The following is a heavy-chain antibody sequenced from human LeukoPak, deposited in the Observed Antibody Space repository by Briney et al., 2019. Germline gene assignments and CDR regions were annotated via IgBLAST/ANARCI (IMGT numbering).Heavy chain of an antibody. Sequence: GGSLRLSCAASGFTFSSYDMHWVRQAPGKGMEWVAVICYDGSYKYYAASVKGRFTISRDNSKNSLYLQMNSLRAEDTAVYYCAQATTFAYCDYWYFDLWGRGTLVTVSS. V-gene: IGHV3-33*06. CDR2: ICYDGSYK. CDR1: GFTFSSYD. CDR3: AQATTFAYCDYWYFDL. J-gene: IGHJ2*01. D-gene: IGHD1-14*01.